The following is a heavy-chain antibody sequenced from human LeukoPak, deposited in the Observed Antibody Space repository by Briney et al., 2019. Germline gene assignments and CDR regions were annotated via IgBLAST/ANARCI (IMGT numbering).Heavy chain of an antibody. D-gene: IGHD6-19*01. CDR1: GYTFTGYY. Sequence: ASVKVSCKASGYTFTGYYMHWVRQAPGQGLEWMGWINPNSGGTNYAQKFQGWVTMTRDTSISTAYMELSRLRSDDTAVYYCARAVAGTVNWFDPWGRGTLVTVSS. CDR2: INPNSGGT. V-gene: IGHV1-2*04. CDR3: ARAVAGTVNWFDP. J-gene: IGHJ5*02.